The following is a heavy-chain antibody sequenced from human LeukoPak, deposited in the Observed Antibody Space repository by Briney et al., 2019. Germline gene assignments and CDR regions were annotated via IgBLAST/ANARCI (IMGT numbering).Heavy chain of an antibody. V-gene: IGHV4-59*01. D-gene: IGHD3-22*01. CDR1: GDSIGSYF. CDR3: AREPGFDSSGYLNWFDP. CDR2: ISYSGST. Sequence: PSETLSLTCTVSGDSIGSYFWSWIRQPPGKGLEWIACISYSGSTKYNPSLKSRVTISVDTSKNQLSLKLSSVTAADTAVYYCAREPGFDSSGYLNWFDPWGQGTLVTVSS. J-gene: IGHJ5*02.